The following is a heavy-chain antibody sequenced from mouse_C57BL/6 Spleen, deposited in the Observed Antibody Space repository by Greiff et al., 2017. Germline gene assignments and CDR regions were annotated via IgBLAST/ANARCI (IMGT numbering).Heavy chain of an antibody. Sequence: EVKLQESGPELVKPGASVKISCKASGYSFTGYYMNWVKQSPEKSLEWIGEINPSTGGTTYNQKFKAKATLTVDKSSSTAYMQLKSLTSEDSAVYYCARGGDYYYGSSSWFAYWGQGTLVTVSA. D-gene: IGHD1-1*01. CDR2: INPSTGGT. CDR3: ARGGDYYYGSSSWFAY. CDR1: GYSFTGYY. V-gene: IGHV1-42*01. J-gene: IGHJ3*01.